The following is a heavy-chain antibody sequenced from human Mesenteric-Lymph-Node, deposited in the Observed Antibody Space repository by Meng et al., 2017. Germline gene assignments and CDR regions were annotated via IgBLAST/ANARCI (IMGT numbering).Heavy chain of an antibody. CDR1: GYSISSGYY. CDR3: ARGKINIAVAGSAAFDY. CDR2: IYHSGST. V-gene: IGHV4-38-2*02. Sequence: GSLRLSCTVSGYSISSGYYWGWIRQPPGKGLEWIGSIYHSGSTYYNPSPKSRVTISVDTSKNQFSLKLSSVTAADTAVYYCARGKINIAVAGSAAFDYWGQGTLVTVSS. J-gene: IGHJ4*02. D-gene: IGHD6-19*01.